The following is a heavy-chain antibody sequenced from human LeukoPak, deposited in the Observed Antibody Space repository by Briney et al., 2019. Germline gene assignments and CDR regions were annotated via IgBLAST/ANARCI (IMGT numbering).Heavy chain of an antibody. J-gene: IGHJ3*02. V-gene: IGHV4-38-2*02. CDR3: ARDSGRGYYYGSNAFDI. CDR1: GYSISSGYY. Sequence: PSETLSLTCTVSGYSISSGYYWGWIRQPPGKGLEWIGYIYYSGSTYYNPSLKSRVTISVNTSKNQFSLKLSSVTAADTAVYYCARDSGRGYYYGSNAFDIWGQGTMVTVSS. D-gene: IGHD3-10*01. CDR2: IYYSGST.